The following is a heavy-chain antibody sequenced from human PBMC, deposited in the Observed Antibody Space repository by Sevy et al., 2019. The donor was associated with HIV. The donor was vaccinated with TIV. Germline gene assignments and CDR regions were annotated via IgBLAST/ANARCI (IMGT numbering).Heavy chain of an antibody. V-gene: IGHV3-15*01. CDR1: GFTFSNAW. CDR3: TADSYDYVWGSLVY. Sequence: GGSLRLSCAASGFTFSNAWMSWVRQAPGKGLEWVGRIKSKTDGGTTDYAAPVKGRFTISRDDSKNTLYLQMNSLKTEDTAVYYCTADSYDYVWGSLVYWGQRTLVTVSS. CDR2: IKSKTDGGTT. J-gene: IGHJ4*02. D-gene: IGHD3-16*01.